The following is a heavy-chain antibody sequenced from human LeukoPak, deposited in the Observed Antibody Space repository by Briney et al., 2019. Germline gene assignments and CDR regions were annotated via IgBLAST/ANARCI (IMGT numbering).Heavy chain of an antibody. J-gene: IGHJ3*02. CDR1: GGSISSYY. V-gene: IGHV4-59*01. Sequence: SETLSLTCTVSGGSISSYYWSWIRQPPGKGLEWIGYIYYSGSTNYNPSLKSRVTISVDTSKNQFSLKLSSVTAADTAVYYCARADGLRYDAFDIWGQGTMVTVSS. CDR3: ARADGLRYDAFDI. CDR2: IYYSGST. D-gene: IGHD3-9*01.